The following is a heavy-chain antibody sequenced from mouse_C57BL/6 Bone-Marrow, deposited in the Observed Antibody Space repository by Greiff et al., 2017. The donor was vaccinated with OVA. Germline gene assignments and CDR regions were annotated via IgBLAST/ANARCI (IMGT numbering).Heavy chain of an antibody. CDR3: AREGAYDYDVGFDY. V-gene: IGHV1-39*01. D-gene: IGHD2-4*01. CDR2: INPNYGTT. J-gene: IGHJ2*01. CDR1: GYSFTDYN. Sequence: VQLKESGPELVKPGASVKISCKASGYSFTDYNMNWVKQSTGKSLEWIGVINPNYGTTSYNQKFKGKATLTVDQSSSTAYMQLNSLTSEDSAVYYCAREGAYDYDVGFDYWGQGTTLTVSS.